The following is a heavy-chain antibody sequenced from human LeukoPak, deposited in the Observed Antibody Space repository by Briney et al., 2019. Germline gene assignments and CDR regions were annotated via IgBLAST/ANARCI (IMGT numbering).Heavy chain of an antibody. CDR2: IYYSGST. V-gene: IGHV4-39*07. J-gene: IGHJ4*02. CDR1: GGSISSSSYY. D-gene: IGHD3-16*01. Sequence: SETLSLTCTVSGGSISSSSYYWGWIRQPPGKGLEWIGSIYYSGSTYYNPSLKSRVTISVDTSKNQFSLKLSSVTAADTAVYYCASLRLGELYFDYWGQGTLVTVSS. CDR3: ASLRLGELYFDY.